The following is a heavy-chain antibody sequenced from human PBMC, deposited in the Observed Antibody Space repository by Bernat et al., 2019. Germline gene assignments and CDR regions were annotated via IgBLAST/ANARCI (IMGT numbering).Heavy chain of an antibody. CDR3: ARDRGTYYYYGMDV. V-gene: IGHV3-21*01. J-gene: IGHJ6*02. CDR2: ISSSSSY. D-gene: IGHD3-10*01. CDR1: GFTFSTYN. Sequence: EVQLVESGGGLVKPGGSLRLSCAASGFTFSTYNMNWVRQAPGKGLEWVSSISSSSSYKYADSVKGRFTISRDSAKNSLYLQMDSLRAEDTAVYYCARDRGTYYYYGMDVWGQGTTVTVSS.